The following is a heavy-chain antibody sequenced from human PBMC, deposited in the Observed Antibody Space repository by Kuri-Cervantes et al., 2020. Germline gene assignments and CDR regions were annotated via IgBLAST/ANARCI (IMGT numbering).Heavy chain of an antibody. CDR2: ISSSGSTI. Sequence: GESLKISCAASGFTFSDYYMSWIRQAPGKGLEWVSYISSSGSTIYYADSVKGRFTISRDNAKNSLYLQMNSLRAEDTAVYYCARDLPRGGGGPWFDPWGQGTLVTVSS. CDR1: GFTFSDYY. J-gene: IGHJ5*02. V-gene: IGHV3-11*01. D-gene: IGHD2-15*01. CDR3: ARDLPRGGGGPWFDP.